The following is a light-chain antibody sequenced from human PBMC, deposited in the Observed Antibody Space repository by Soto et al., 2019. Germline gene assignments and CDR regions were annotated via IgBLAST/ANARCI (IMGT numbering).Light chain of an antibody. Sequence: EIGLTQSPATLSLSRGERATLSCSASQSVSRYLACYQQKSGQAPRLLISDASNRATSIPARFKGSGSGTDFTLPSSSLEPEDFAVYYCLQRSNWSRLTFSGGTKVEIK. CDR2: DAS. V-gene: IGKV3-11*01. CDR3: LQRSNWSRLT. CDR1: QSVSRY. J-gene: IGKJ4*01.